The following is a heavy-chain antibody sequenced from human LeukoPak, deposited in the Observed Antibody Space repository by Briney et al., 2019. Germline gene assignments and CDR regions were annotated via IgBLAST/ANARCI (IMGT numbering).Heavy chain of an antibody. CDR2: INPGGGNT. Sequence: ASVKVSCKASGYTFTNYYIHWVRQAPGQGLEGMGLINPGGGNTDYAQNFQGRVTMTRDTSTSTVYMELSSLGSEDTAVYYCARAGRWLHLPAYWGQGTLVTVSS. D-gene: IGHD5-24*01. CDR1: GYTFTNYY. J-gene: IGHJ4*02. V-gene: IGHV1-46*01. CDR3: ARAGRWLHLPAY.